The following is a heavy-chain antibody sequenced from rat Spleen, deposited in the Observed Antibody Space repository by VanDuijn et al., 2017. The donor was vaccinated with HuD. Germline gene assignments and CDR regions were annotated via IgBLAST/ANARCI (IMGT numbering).Heavy chain of an antibody. J-gene: IGHJ2*01. Sequence: EVQLVESGGGLVQPGRSLKLSCAASGFNFNNYWMAWVRQAPKKGLEWVATIIYDGSRTYYRDSVKGRFTISRDNAKSTLYLQMDSLRSEDTATYYCAVAGYGYWGRGVMVTVSS. CDR1: GFNFNNYW. V-gene: IGHV5S10*01. CDR2: IIYDGSRT. CDR3: AVAGYGY. D-gene: IGHD1-7*01.